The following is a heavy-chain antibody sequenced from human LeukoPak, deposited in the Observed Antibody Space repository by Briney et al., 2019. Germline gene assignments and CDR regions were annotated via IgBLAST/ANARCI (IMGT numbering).Heavy chain of an antibody. J-gene: IGHJ2*01. CDR2: IYYSGST. CDR3: ARLRDWGPTLSYWYSIS. Sequence: SETLSLTCSVSGGSITHKYWSWIRQSPGMELEWIAYIYYSGSTKYNPSLKSRVTISADPSKNQFSLNLNSVTAADTAVYYCARLRDWGPTLSYWYSISGAVAPWSLSPQ. V-gene: IGHV4-59*01. D-gene: IGHD7-27*01. CDR1: GGSITHKY.